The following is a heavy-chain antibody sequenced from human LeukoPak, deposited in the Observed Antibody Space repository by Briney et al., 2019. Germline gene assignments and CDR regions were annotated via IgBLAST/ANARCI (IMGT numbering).Heavy chain of an antibody. CDR1: GGSISSYY. J-gene: IGHJ4*02. D-gene: IGHD1-26*01. CDR2: IYYSGST. CDR3: ARDSGSYDY. Sequence: SETLSLTCTVSGGSISSYYWSWIRQPPGKGLEWIGYIYYSGSTYYNPSLKSRVTISVDTSKNQFSLKLSSVTAADTAVYYCARDSGSYDYWGQGTLVTVSS. V-gene: IGHV4-59*12.